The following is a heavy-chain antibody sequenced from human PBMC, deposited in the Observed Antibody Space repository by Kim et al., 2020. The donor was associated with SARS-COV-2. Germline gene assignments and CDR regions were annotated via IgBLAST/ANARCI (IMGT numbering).Heavy chain of an antibody. D-gene: IGHD3-10*01. CDR2: IYYSGST. CDR1: GGSISSSSYY. Sequence: SETLSLTCTVSGGSISSSSYYWGWIRQPPGKGLEWIGSIYYSGSTYYNPSLKSRVTISVDTSKNQFSLKLSSVTAADTAVYYCARGPGGVITEFDPWGQG. CDR3: ARGPGGVITEFDP. V-gene: IGHV4-39*01. J-gene: IGHJ5*02.